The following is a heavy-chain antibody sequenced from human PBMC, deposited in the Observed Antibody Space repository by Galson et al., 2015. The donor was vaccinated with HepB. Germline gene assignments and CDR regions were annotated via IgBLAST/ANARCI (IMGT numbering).Heavy chain of an antibody. CDR3: ARGKGGGDMITFGGVIVEIDY. D-gene: IGHD3-16*02. V-gene: IGHV3-11*01. CDR1: GFTFSDYY. Sequence: SLRLSCAASGFTFSDYYMSWIRQAPGKGLEWVSYISSSGSTIYYADSVKGRFTISRDNAKNSLYLQMNSLRAEDTAVYYCARGKGGGDMITFGGVIVEIDYWGQGTLVTVSS. J-gene: IGHJ4*02. CDR2: ISSSGSTI.